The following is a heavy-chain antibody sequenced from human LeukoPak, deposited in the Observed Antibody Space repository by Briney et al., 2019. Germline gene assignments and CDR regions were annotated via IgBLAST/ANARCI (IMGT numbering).Heavy chain of an antibody. CDR1: GFTFSSYR. CDR3: ARGVYGNGWDF. J-gene: IGHJ4*02. V-gene: IGHV3-23*01. CDR2: IVDDGRIT. D-gene: IGHD6-19*01. Sequence: GSLRLSCAASGFTFSSYRMNWVRQAPGKGLEWVSGIVDDGRITDYADSVRGRFTVSRDNSKTTLYLQMNSLRVEDTAIYYCARGVYGNGWDFWGQGSLVTVSS.